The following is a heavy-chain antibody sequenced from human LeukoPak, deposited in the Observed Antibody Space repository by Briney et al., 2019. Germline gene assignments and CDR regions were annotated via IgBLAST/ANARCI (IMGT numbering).Heavy chain of an antibody. D-gene: IGHD4-17*01. J-gene: IGHJ4*02. V-gene: IGHV3-21*01. CDR1: GFTFSSYS. CDR2: ISSSSSYI. Sequence: GGSLRLSCAASGFTFSSYSMNWVRQAPGKGLEWVLSISSSSSYIYYADSVKGRFTISRDNAKNSLYLQMNSLRAEDTAVYYCARGQTTVTYLDDRDYWGQGTLVTVSS. CDR3: ARGQTTVTYLDDRDY.